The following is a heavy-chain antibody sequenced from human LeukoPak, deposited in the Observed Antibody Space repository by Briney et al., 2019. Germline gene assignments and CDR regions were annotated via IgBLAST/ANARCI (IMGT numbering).Heavy chain of an antibody. Sequence: AGGSLRLSCAASGLSFSNAWMNWVRQAPGKGLVWVSRVNSDGSSTSYADSVKGRFTISRDNAKNTLYLQMNSLRAEDTAVYYCARDQRYCSGGSCYYYYGMDVWGQGTTVTVSS. V-gene: IGHV3-74*01. CDR3: ARDQRYCSGGSCYYYYGMDV. J-gene: IGHJ6*02. CDR2: VNSDGSST. CDR1: GLSFSNAW. D-gene: IGHD2-15*01.